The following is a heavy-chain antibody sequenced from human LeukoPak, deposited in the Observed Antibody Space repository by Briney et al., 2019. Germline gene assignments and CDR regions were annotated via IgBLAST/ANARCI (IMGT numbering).Heavy chain of an antibody. V-gene: IGHV1-69*05. CDR1: GGTFSSYA. J-gene: IGHJ4*02. CDR2: IIPIFGTA. Sequence: ASVKVSCKASGGTFSSYAISWVRQAPGQGLEWMGGIIPIFGTANYAQKFQGRVTITTDESTSTAYMELSSLRSEDTAVYYCAREAGLYSVSYYEFDYWGQGTLVTVSS. CDR3: AREAGLYSVSYYEFDY. D-gene: IGHD1-26*01.